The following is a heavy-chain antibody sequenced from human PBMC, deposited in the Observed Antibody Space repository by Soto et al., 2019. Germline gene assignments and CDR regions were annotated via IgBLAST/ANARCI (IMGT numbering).Heavy chain of an antibody. Sequence: GGSLRLSCAASGFTFSSYDMHWVRQATGKGLEWVSAIGTAGDTYYPGSVKGRFTISRENAKNSLYLQMNSLRAGGTAVYYCARVGLIYGDYDYWGQGTLVTVSS. CDR2: IGTAGDT. D-gene: IGHD4-17*01. CDR3: ARVGLIYGDYDY. CDR1: GFTFSSYD. J-gene: IGHJ4*02. V-gene: IGHV3-13*01.